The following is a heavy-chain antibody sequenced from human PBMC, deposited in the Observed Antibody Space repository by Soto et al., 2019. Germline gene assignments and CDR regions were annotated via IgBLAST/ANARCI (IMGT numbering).Heavy chain of an antibody. CDR1: GGSISSYY. D-gene: IGHD3-10*01. V-gene: IGHV4-59*01. Sequence: QVQLQESGPGLVKPSETLSLTCTVPGGSISSYYWGWIRQPPGKGLEWIGYIYYSGSTNYNPSLKSRVTISVDTSKNQFSLKLSSVTAADTAVYYCAGGVGYYYGNGMDVWGQGTTVTVSS. J-gene: IGHJ6*02. CDR2: IYYSGST. CDR3: AGGVGYYYGNGMDV.